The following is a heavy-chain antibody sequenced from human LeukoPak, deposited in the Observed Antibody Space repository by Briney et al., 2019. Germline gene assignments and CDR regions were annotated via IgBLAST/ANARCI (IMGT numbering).Heavy chain of an antibody. V-gene: IGHV3-23*01. Sequence: GGSLRLSCAASGFTFSSYAMSWVRQAPGKGLEWVSAISGSGGSTYYADSVKGRFTISRDNSKNTLYLQMNSLRAEDTAVYYCASSDSSSWPSGVGYYYYYYMDVWGKGTTVTVSS. J-gene: IGHJ6*03. CDR3: ASSDSSSWPSGVGYYYYYYMDV. CDR2: ISGSGGST. D-gene: IGHD6-13*01. CDR1: GFTFSSYA.